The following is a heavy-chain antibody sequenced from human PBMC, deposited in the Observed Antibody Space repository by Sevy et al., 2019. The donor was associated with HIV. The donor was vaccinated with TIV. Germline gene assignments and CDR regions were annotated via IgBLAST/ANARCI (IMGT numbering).Heavy chain of an antibody. CDR1: GGSISSYY. CDR2: IYYSGST. CDR3: ARDRTVATSDRVTYCGGDCYTGVFDY. Sequence: SETLSLTCTVSGGSISSYYWSWIRQPPGKGLEWIGYIYYSGSTNYNPSLNSRVTISVDTSKNQFSLKLSSVTAADTALYYCARDRTVATSDRVTYCGGDCYTGVFDYWGQGTLVTVSS. D-gene: IGHD2-21*02. V-gene: IGHV4-59*01. J-gene: IGHJ4*02.